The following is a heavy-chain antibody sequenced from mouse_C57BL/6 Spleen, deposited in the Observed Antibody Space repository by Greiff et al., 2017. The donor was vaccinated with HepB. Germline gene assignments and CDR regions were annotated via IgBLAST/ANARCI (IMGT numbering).Heavy chain of an antibody. CDR2: IYPGDGDT. CDR1: GYAFSSSW. CDR3: ARGENGTDFDY. D-gene: IGHD1-1*01. V-gene: IGHV1-82*01. J-gene: IGHJ2*01. Sequence: QVQLKQSGPELVKPGASVKISCKASGYAFSSSWMNWVKQRPGKGLEWIGRIYPGDGDTNYNGKFKGKATLTADKSSSTAYMQLSSLTSEDSAVYFCARGENGTDFDYWGQGTTLTVSS.